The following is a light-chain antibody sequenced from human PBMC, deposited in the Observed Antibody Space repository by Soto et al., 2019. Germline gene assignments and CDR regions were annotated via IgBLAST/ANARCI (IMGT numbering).Light chain of an antibody. Sequence: QPVLTQPPSVSGAPGPRVTISCTGSSSNIGAGYDVHWYQQLPGTAPKLLIYGNSNRPSGVPDRFSGSKSGTSASLAITGLQAEDEADYYCQSYDSSLSGSVFGGGTKVTVL. V-gene: IGLV1-40*01. CDR2: GNS. CDR3: QSYDSSLSGSV. J-gene: IGLJ3*02. CDR1: SSNIGAGYD.